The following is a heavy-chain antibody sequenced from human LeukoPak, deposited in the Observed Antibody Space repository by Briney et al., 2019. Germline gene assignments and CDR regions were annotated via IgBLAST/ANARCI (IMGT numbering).Heavy chain of an antibody. CDR3: ARDRGSSSFEGAFDI. D-gene: IGHD6-6*01. Sequence: GGSLRLSCAASGFTFSSYAMHWVRQAPGKGLEWVAVISYDGSNKYYADSVKGRFTISRDNSKNTLYLQMNSLRAEDTAVYYCARDRGSSSFEGAFDIWGQGTMVTVS. CDR1: GFTFSSYA. CDR2: ISYDGSNK. J-gene: IGHJ3*02. V-gene: IGHV3-30-3*01.